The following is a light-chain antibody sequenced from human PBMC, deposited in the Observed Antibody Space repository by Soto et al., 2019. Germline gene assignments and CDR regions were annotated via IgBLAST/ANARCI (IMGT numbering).Light chain of an antibody. CDR2: GAS. CDR1: HSVASN. V-gene: IGKV3-15*01. J-gene: IGKJ2*01. CDR3: QQYHNWPPQYT. Sequence: EIVMTQSPASLSVSPGDGATLSCRASHSVASNVAWYEQKPGQGPRLLIHGASTRAVGVPPRFSDSGSGKDFTLTISSLHSENFSGYYCQQYHNWPPQYTFGQGTKLQIK.